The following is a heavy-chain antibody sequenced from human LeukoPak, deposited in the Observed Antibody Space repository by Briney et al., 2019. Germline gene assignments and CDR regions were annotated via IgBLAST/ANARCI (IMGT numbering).Heavy chain of an antibody. V-gene: IGHV3-48*01. CDR1: GFTFSNYA. CDR2: ISSSGSTI. J-gene: IGHJ6*02. CDR3: VKDVMGSTDYYYGLDV. Sequence: GGSLRLSCAASGFTFSNYAMNWVRQAPGKGLEWVSYISSSGSTIYYADSVKGRFTISRDNSKNTLYLQMRSLRAEDTAVYYCVKDVMGSTDYYYGLDVWGQGTTVTVSS. D-gene: IGHD3-10*01.